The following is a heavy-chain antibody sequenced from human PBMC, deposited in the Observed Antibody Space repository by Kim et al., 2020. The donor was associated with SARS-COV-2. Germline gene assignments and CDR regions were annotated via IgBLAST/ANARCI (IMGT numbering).Heavy chain of an antibody. J-gene: IGHJ5*02. D-gene: IGHD3-10*01. CDR2: IFYTGSN. CDR1: GASVTTYY. Sequence: SETLSLTCTVSGASVTTYYWSWIRQPPGKGLEWIGYIFYTGSNNYNPSLKSRITTSLDTSKNQFSLKLISVTAADTAVYYCARGGVNWFDPWGQGTLVSVSS. V-gene: IGHV4-59*02. CDR3: ARGGVNWFDP.